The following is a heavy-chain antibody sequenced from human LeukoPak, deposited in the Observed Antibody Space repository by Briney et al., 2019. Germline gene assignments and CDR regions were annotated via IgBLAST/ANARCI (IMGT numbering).Heavy chain of an antibody. CDR3: TRKDYGLNPFDF. CDR1: GFTFSNYA. Sequence: GGSLRLSCAASGFTFSNYAMSWVRQAPGKGLEWVSGISSGGGDTPYADSVKGRFTISRDNPRNTLFLQMNSLRAEDTAIYYCTRKDYGLNPFDFWGQGTLVTVSS. J-gene: IGHJ4*02. V-gene: IGHV3-23*01. D-gene: IGHD4/OR15-4a*01. CDR2: ISSGGGDT.